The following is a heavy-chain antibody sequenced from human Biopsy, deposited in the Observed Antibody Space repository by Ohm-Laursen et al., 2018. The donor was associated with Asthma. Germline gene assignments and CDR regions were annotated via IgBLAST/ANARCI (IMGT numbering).Heavy chain of an antibody. Sequence: SLRLSCAASGFTFDDYAMHWVRQAPGKGLEWVSGISWNSGSIGYADSVKGRFTISRDNAKNSLYLQMNSLRAEDTALFYCAKGEWELLEANFDYWGQGTLVTVSS. CDR2: ISWNSGSI. V-gene: IGHV3-9*01. D-gene: IGHD1-26*01. J-gene: IGHJ4*02. CDR3: AKGEWELLEANFDY. CDR1: GFTFDDYA.